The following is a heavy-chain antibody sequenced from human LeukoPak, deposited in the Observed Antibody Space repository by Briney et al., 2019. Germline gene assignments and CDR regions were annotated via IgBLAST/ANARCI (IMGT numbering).Heavy chain of an antibody. D-gene: IGHD2-2*02. V-gene: IGHV4-34*01. CDR1: GGSFSGYY. CDR3: ASRRLTNKLGYCSSTSCYTSQTLIY. Sequence: SETLSLTCAVYGGSFSGYYWSWIRQPPGKGLEWIGEINHSGSTNYNPSLKSRVTISVDTSKNQFSLKLSSVTAAYTAVYYCASRRLTNKLGYCSSTSCYTSQTLIYWGQGTLVTVPS. J-gene: IGHJ4*02. CDR2: INHSGST.